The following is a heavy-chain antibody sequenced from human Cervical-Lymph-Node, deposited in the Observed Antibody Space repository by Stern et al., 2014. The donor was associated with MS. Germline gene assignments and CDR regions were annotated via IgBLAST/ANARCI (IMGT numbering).Heavy chain of an antibody. CDR2: IIPFLNTA. D-gene: IGHD5-12*01. V-gene: IGHV1-69*06. CDR1: GGTFSTHP. CDR3: ASSLVSSGH. J-gene: IGHJ4*02. Sequence: VQLVESGAEVKKPGSSVKVSCKASGGTFSTHPITWVRQAPGQGLEWMGGIIPFLNTANYAQKFQGRIMITADKSTGTIYMEISSLRSDDTAVYYCASSLVSSGHWGQGTLVTVSS.